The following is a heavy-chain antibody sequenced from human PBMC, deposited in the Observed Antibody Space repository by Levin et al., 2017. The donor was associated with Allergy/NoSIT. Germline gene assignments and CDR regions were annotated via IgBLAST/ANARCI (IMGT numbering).Heavy chain of an antibody. CDR1: GYSFIGYY. Sequence: LGESLKISCKASGYSFIGYYMHWVRQAPGQGLEWMGWINPHSGGTNYAQRFQGRVTMTRDTSISTAYMELSSLRSDDTAVYYCVRPSYYGWGSYPWGQGTLVIVSS. J-gene: IGHJ5*02. CDR2: INPHSGGT. V-gene: IGHV1-2*02. CDR3: VRPSYYGWGSYP. D-gene: IGHD3-10*01.